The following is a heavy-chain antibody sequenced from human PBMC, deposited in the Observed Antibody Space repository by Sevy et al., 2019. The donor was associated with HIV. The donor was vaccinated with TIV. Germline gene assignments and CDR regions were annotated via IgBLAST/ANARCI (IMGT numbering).Heavy chain of an antibody. CDR1: GFPFSNYW. J-gene: IGHJ4*02. D-gene: IGHD4-17*01. Sequence: GGSLRLSCAVSGFPFSNYWMSWVRQAPGKGLEWVANIKQDESEIYNVDSVKGRFTISRDNAKNSVSLQMNSLEAEDTAVYYCARGPNYGDRTDYFEYWGQGILVTVSS. CDR2: IKQDESEI. V-gene: IGHV3-7*01. CDR3: ARGPNYGDRTDYFEY.